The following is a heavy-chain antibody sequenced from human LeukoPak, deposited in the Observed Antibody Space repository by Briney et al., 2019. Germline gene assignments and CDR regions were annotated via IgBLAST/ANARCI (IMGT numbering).Heavy chain of an antibody. CDR1: GGSISSGDYY. CDR2: IYYSGST. Sequence: SQTLSLTCTVSGGSISSGDYYWSWLRQPPGRGLEWIGYIYYSGSTYYNPSLKSRVTISVDTSKNQFSLKLSSVTAADTAVYYCARAVAGTFTDYWGQGTLVTVSS. J-gene: IGHJ4*02. V-gene: IGHV4-30-4*01. D-gene: IGHD6-19*01. CDR3: ARAVAGTFTDY.